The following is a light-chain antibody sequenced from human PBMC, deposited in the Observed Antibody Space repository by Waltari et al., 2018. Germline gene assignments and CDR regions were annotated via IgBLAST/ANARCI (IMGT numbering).Light chain of an antibody. CDR3: AAWDDSLSGKV. V-gene: IGLV1-44*01. Sequence: QTVLTQPPSASGTPGQRVTIACSGSSSNIRSTLVNWDQQLPGPAPKLLVYRNNQRPSGVPDRFSGSKSGTSASLAISGLQSEDEADYYCAAWDDSLSGKVFGGGTKLTVL. CDR2: RNN. J-gene: IGLJ3*02. CDR1: SSNIRSTL.